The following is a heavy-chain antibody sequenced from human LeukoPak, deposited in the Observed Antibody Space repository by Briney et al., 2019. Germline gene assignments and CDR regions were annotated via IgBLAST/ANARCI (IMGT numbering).Heavy chain of an antibody. CDR2: IYYSGST. CDR1: GGSISSSSYY. J-gene: IGHJ4*02. V-gene: IGHV4-39*01. Sequence: PSETLSLTCTVSGGSISSSSYYWGWIRQPPGKGLEWIGSIYYSGSTYYNPSLKSRVTISVDTSKNQFSLKLSSVTAADTAVYYCAVWGLKTSTNWGQGTLVTVSS. CDR3: AVWGLKTSTN. D-gene: IGHD7-27*01.